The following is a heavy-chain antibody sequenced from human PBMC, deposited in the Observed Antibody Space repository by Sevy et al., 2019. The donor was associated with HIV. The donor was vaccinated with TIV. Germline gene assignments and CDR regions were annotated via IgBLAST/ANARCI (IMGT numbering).Heavy chain of an antibody. J-gene: IGHJ4*02. CDR3: AKDRVSGTYYTGDFDY. V-gene: IGHV3-23*01. D-gene: IGHD3-10*01. Sequence: GGSLRLSCAASGFTFSTYAMTWVRQAPGKGLEWVSVITYSGVNTYYADSVKGRFTISRDNSKNKLYLQMNSLRADDTAVYYCAKDRVSGTYYTGDFDYWGQGTLVTVSS. CDR2: ITYSGVNT. CDR1: GFTFSTYA.